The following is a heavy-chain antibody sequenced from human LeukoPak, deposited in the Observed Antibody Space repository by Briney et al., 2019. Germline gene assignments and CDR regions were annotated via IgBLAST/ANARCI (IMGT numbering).Heavy chain of an antibody. CDR2: INHSGST. CDR1: GGSFSGYY. D-gene: IGHD3-22*01. Sequence: SETLSLTCAVYGGSFSGYYWSWIRQPPGEGLEWIGEINHSGSTNYNPSLKSRLTISVDTSKNQFSLKLSSVTAADTAMYYCARVDDSSGYLDYWGQGTLVTVSS. CDR3: ARVDDSSGYLDY. V-gene: IGHV4-34*01. J-gene: IGHJ4*02.